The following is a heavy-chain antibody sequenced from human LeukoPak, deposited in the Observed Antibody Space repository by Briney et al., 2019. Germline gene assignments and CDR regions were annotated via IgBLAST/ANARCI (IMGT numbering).Heavy chain of an antibody. V-gene: IGHV5-10-1*01. CDR3: ARLRDGSLDY. CDR1: GYSFTSHW. CDR2: LDPSDSYT. Sequence: GESLQISCQGSGYSFTSHWISWVRQMPGKGLEWMGRLDPSDSYTNYSPSFQGHVTISSDKSMSTAFLQWSSLRASDTAMYCCARLRDGSLDYWGQGTLVTVSS. J-gene: IGHJ4*02.